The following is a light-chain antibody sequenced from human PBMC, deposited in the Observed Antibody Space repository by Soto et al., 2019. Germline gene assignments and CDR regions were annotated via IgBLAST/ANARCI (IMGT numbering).Light chain of an antibody. CDR3: QQHSNWPLT. Sequence: VLVPSPASLSLSPGERAILACMASQNISGNFLAWYQQKPGQAPRLLIYGVCSRAIGIPVRFSGSGSGTDFNFTISRLEPEDFAVYYCQQHSNWPLTFGRGTKVDIK. V-gene: IGKV3D-20*02. CDR1: QNISGNF. CDR2: GVC. J-gene: IGKJ4*02.